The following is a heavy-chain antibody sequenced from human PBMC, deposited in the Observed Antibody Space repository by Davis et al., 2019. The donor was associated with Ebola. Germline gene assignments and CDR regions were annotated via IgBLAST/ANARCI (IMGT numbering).Heavy chain of an antibody. CDR1: GFSLRNGRLG. J-gene: IGHJ4*02. CDR2: IFSNDEK. CDR3: ARMDYNWNYDF. D-gene: IGHD1-7*01. V-gene: IGHV2-26*01. Sequence: SGPTLVKPTEALTLTCTVSGFSLRNGRLGVSWIRQPPGKAPEWLAHIFSNDEKVYRKSLKSRLTIFKDTSKSQVVLSMTNMDPIDTATYYCARMDYNWNYDFWGQGILVTVSS.